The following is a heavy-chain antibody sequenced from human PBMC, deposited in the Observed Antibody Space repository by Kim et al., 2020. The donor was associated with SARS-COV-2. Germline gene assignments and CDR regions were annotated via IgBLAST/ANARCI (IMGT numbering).Heavy chain of an antibody. CDR1: GFTFNSYA. V-gene: IGHV3-23*03. CDR3: AKDTYNYGTDNVWHY. J-gene: IGHJ4*02. Sequence: GGSLRLSCAASGFTFNSYAMTWVRQAPGKGLEWVSTIYSGGSSTYNEDSVKGRFTISRDNSKNKMYLEMNSLAAEDTAIYYCAKDTYNYGTDNVWHYWGQGTLVTVSS. CDR2: IYSGGSST. D-gene: IGHD3-16*01.